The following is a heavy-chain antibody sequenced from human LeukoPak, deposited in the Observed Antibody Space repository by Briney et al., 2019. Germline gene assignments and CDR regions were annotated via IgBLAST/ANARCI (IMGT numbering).Heavy chain of an antibody. J-gene: IGHJ5*02. V-gene: IGHV1-18*01. Sequence: ASVKVSCKASGYTFTSYGISWLRQAPGQGLEWMGWISDYNGNTNYAQKLQGRVTITTDTSTSTAYMELRSLRSDDTAVYYCARDLYRDSLPVSWFDPWGQGTLVTVSS. CDR3: ARDLYRDSLPVSWFDP. CDR2: ISDYNGNT. D-gene: IGHD4-11*01. CDR1: GYTFTSYG.